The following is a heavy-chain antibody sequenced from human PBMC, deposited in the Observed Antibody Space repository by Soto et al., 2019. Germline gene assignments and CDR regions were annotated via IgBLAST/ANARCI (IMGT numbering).Heavy chain of an antibody. D-gene: IGHD3-3*01. CDR1: GFTFRSYG. CDR2: MSFDGSNK. V-gene: IGHV3-30*18. CDR3: AKEVASELRRRHPDYNPDMDI. Sequence: QVQLVESGGGVVQPGRSLRLSCAASGFTFRSYGMHWVRQAPGKGLERVALMSFDGSNKYYADSVRGRFTISSDNSKSTLYLQMDIPGPDDTALYYCAKEVASELRRRHPDYNPDMDIVAQGSTVTV. J-gene: IGHJ6*02.